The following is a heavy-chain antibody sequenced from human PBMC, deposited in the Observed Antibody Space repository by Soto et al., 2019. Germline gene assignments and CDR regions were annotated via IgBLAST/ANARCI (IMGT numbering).Heavy chain of an antibody. CDR3: ARIPPYYYDSSGHAPRPYYYYGMDV. CDR1: GFSLSTSGMC. Sequence: ESGPTLVNPTQTLTLTCTFSGFSLSTSGMCVSWIRQPPGKALEWLALIDWDDDKYYSTSLKTRLTISKDTSKNQVVLTMTNMDPVDTATYYCARIPPYYYDSSGHAPRPYYYYGMDVWGQGTTVTVSS. J-gene: IGHJ6*02. CDR2: IDWDDDK. D-gene: IGHD3-22*01. V-gene: IGHV2-70*01.